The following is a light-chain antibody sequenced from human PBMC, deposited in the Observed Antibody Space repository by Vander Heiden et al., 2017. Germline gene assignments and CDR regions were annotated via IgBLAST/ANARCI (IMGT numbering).Light chain of an antibody. Sequence: SNELTQPPSVSVSPGQTTRITCFGDELGEKNVYWYQQKPGQSPALVIYQRDRRPSGIPDRISGSISGNTATLIISGTQAMDEAEYYCQAWDSFSFTATFGGGTKLTVL. V-gene: IGLV3-1*01. CDR3: QAWDSFSFTAT. J-gene: IGLJ3*02. CDR1: ELGEKN. CDR2: QRD.